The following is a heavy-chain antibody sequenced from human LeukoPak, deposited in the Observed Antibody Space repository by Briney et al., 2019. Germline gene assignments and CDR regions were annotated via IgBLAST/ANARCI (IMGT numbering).Heavy chain of an antibody. V-gene: IGHV4-59*01. CDR3: ARENTMVRGAFDAFDI. CDR1: GGSINHYY. D-gene: IGHD3-10*01. J-gene: IGHJ3*02. CDR2: IYYSGST. Sequence: SETLSLPCTVSGGSINHYYLRWIRQPPRKGLEGIGYIYYSGSTNHNPSLTNRVSISVDTSNNQFSLKLSSVTAADRAVYYCARENTMVRGAFDAFDIWGQGTMVTVSS.